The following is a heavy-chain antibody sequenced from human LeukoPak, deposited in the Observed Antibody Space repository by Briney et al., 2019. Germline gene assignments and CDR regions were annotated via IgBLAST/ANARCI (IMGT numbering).Heavy chain of an antibody. CDR2: XXSDSSII. D-gene: IGHD2-2*01. V-gene: IGHV3-48*04. Sequence: SXXTXSSYXXXXXRQAPXXXXXXXSYXXSDSSIIYYADSVKGRFTISRDNAKNSLYLQMNSLRAEDTAVYYCATLLGYCSSTSCSPFDYWGQGTLVTVSS. CDR1: XXTXSSYX. CDR3: ATLLGYCSSTSCSPFDY. J-gene: IGHJ4*02.